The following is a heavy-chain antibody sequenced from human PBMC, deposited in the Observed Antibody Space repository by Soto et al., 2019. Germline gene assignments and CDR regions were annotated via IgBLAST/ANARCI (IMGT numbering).Heavy chain of an antibody. Sequence: ASVKVSCKASGYTFTGYYMHWVRQAPGQGLEWMGWINPNSGGTNYAQKFQGRVTMTRDTSISTAYMELSRLRSDDTAVYYCARRVPAAIVYYYYGMDVWGQGTAVTVSS. CDR1: GYTFTGYY. D-gene: IGHD2-2*02. J-gene: IGHJ6*02. CDR3: ARRVPAAIVYYYYGMDV. CDR2: INPNSGGT. V-gene: IGHV1-2*02.